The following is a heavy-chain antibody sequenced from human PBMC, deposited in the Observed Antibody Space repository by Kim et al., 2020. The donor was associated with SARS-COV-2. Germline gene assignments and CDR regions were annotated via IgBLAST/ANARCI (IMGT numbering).Heavy chain of an antibody. CDR1: GYSFTSFW. CDR2: IYPANSYA. V-gene: IGHV5-51*01. CDR3: ASRAKYGLDV. J-gene: IGHJ6*02. Sequence: GESLKISCKGSGYSFTSFWVGWVRQMPGTGLELMGIIYPANSYAKYRPSFEGRVSISVDKSISTAYLQWHSLTVADSGTYYCASRAKYGLDVWGQGTTVT.